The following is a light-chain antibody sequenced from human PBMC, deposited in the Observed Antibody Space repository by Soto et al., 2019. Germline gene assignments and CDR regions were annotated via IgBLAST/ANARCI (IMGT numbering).Light chain of an antibody. V-gene: IGKV2-30*01. J-gene: IGKJ1*01. CDR3: MQHTHWPQT. CDR2: NVS. Sequence: DVVMTQSPLSLPVTLGQPASISCRSSQSLVYSDGNTYLTWFQQRPGQSPRRLIYNVSNRDSGVPDRFSGSGSGTDFTLKISRVEAEDVGVYYCMQHTHWPQTFGQGTKVEIK. CDR1: QSLVYSDGNTY.